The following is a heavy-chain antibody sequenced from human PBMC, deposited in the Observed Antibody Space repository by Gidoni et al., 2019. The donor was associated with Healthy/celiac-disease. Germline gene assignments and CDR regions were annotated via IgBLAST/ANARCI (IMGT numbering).Heavy chain of an antibody. Sequence: QVQLVQSGAEVQKPGAPVKVSCKPSGYIFTGDYMHWVRQAPGQGLAWMGWIKPNSGDTNYAQKFQGWVTMTRDTSISTGYMGLGMLRSDDTAVYYGASSRRDSGLDYWGRGTLVIVSS. CDR3: ASSRRDSGLDY. V-gene: IGHV1-2*04. CDR1: GYIFTGDY. D-gene: IGHD5-12*01. J-gene: IGHJ4*02. CDR2: IKPNSGDT.